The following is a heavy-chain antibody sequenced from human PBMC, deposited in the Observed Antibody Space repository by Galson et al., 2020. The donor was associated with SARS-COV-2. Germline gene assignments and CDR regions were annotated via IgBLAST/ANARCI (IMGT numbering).Heavy chain of an antibody. CDR1: GGSFSGYY. CDR2: INHSGST. Sequence: SETLSLTCAVYGGSFSGYYWSWIRQPPGKGLEWIGEINHSGSTNYNPSLKSRVTISVDTSKNQFSLKLSSVTAADTAVYYCARGHKSYYGSGSRYYYYYMDGWGKGTTVTVSS. CDR3: ARGHKSYYGSGSRYYYYYMDG. D-gene: IGHD3-10*01. J-gene: IGHJ6*03. V-gene: IGHV4-34*01.